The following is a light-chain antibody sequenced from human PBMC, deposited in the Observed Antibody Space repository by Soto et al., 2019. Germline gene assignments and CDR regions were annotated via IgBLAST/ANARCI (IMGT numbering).Light chain of an antibody. CDR3: QQRSNWPPIT. CDR2: DAS. Sequence: EIVLTQYPATLSLSPVERATLSCRASQSVSRYLAWYQQKPGQAPRLLIYDASNRATGIPARFSGSGSGTDFTLTISSLEPEDFAVYYCQQRSNWPPITFGQGTRLEVK. V-gene: IGKV3-11*01. J-gene: IGKJ5*01. CDR1: QSVSRY.